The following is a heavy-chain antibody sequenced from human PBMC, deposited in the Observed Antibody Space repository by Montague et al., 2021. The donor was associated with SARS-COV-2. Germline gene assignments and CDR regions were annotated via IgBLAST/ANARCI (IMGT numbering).Heavy chain of an antibody. CDR1: GGSISSGSYF. J-gene: IGHJ5*02. CDR2: IYTSGST. V-gene: IGHV4-61*02. CDR3: ARDAGIAATGLNWFDP. Sequence: TLSLTCTVSGGSISSGSYFWSWIRQPAGKGLEWIGRIYTSGSTNYNPSLKSRVTISVDTSKNQFSLKLSSVTAADTAVYYCARDAGIAATGLNWFDPWGQGTLVTGSS. D-gene: IGHD6-13*01.